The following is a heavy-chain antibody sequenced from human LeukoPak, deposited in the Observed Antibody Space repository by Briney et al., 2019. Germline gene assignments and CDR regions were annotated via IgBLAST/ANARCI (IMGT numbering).Heavy chain of an antibody. Sequence: GGSLRLSCAASGFTFSSYAMHWVRQAPGKGLEWVAVISYDGSNKYYADSVKGRFTISRDNSKNTLYLQMNSLRAEDTAVYYCAREGDGNASRGFDPWAREPWSPSPQ. J-gene: IGHJ5*02. CDR1: GFTFSSYA. D-gene: IGHD4-23*01. CDR3: AREGDGNASRGFDP. V-gene: IGHV3-30-3*01. CDR2: ISYDGSNK.